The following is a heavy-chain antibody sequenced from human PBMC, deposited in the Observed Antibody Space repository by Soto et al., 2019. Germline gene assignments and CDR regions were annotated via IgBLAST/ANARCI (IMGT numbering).Heavy chain of an antibody. V-gene: IGHV4-31*03. CDR1: GGSISSGGYY. CDR2: IYYSGST. Sequence: PSETLSLTCTVSGGSISSGGYYWSWIRQHPGKGLEWIGYIYYSGSTYYNPSLKSRVTISVDTSKNQFSLKLSSVTAADTAVYYCAVNVEMATINWFDPWGQGTLVTVYS. J-gene: IGHJ5*02. D-gene: IGHD5-12*01. CDR3: AVNVEMATINWFDP.